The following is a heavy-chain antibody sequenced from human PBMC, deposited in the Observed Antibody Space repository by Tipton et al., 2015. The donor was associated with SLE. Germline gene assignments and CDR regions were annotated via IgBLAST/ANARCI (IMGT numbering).Heavy chain of an antibody. V-gene: IGHV4-4*07. J-gene: IGHJ4*02. CDR1: GGSISSGY. Sequence: TLSLTCTVSGGSISSGYLTWIRQPAGKGLEWIGRIYTSGSTNYNPSLKGRVTMSVDTSMNQFSLKLSSVTAADTAVYYCARDRVYSYGSFDYWGQGTLVTVSS. D-gene: IGHD5-18*01. CDR2: IYTSGST. CDR3: ARDRVYSYGSFDY.